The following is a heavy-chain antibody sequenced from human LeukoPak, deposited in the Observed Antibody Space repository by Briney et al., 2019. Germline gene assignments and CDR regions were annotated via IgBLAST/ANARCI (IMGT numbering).Heavy chain of an antibody. D-gene: IGHD1-26*01. V-gene: IGHV4-59*08. CDR2: IYYTGNT. J-gene: IGHJ3*02. CDR3: ARHGVGATTFAFDI. Sequence: SETLSLTCTVSGGSISSYYWSWIRQPPGKGLEWIGYIYYTGNTNYNPSLKSRVTISVDTSKNQFSLKLSSVTAADTAVYYCARHGVGATTFAFDIWGQGTMVTVSS. CDR1: GGSISSYY.